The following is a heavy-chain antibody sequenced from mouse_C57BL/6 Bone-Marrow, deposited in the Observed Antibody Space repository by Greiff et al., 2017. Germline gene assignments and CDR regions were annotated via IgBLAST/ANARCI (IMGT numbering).Heavy chain of an antibody. D-gene: IGHD1-1*01. J-gene: IGHJ4*01. CDR1: GFTFNTYA. CDR3: VRDYTVVADYAMDY. Sequence: EVQRVESGGGLVQPKGSLKLSCAASGFTFNTYAMHWVRQAPGKGLEWVARIRSKSSNYATYYADSVKDRFTISRDDSQSMLYLQMNNLKTEDTAMYYCVRDYTVVADYAMDYWGQGTSVTVSS. V-gene: IGHV10-3*01. CDR2: IRSKSSNYAT.